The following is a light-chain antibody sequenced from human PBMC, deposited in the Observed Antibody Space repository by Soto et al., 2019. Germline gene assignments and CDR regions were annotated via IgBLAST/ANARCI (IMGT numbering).Light chain of an antibody. CDR3: QQYNNGLT. CDR2: GAS. CDR1: QSVSSK. J-gene: IGKJ4*01. V-gene: IGKV3-15*01. Sequence: EIVMTQSPATLYVSPGERATLSCRASQSVSSKLAWYQQKPGQAPRLIIYGASTRATGIPARFSGSGSGTEFTLTISSLQSEDFAVYYCQQYNNGLTFGGGTKVEIK.